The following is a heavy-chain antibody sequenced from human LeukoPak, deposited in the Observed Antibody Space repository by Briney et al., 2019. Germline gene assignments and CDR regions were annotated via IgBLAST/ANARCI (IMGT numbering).Heavy chain of an antibody. J-gene: IGHJ3*02. D-gene: IGHD2-2*02. CDR1: GFTFSSYE. V-gene: IGHV3-48*03. CDR3: AMGYCSSTSCYMRGTDAFDI. Sequence: GGSLRLSCAVSGFTFSSYEMNWVRQAPGKGLEWVSYISSRATTIYYADSVKGRFTTSRDNAKNSLYLQMNSLRAEDTAVYYCAMGYCSSTSCYMRGTDAFDIWGQGTMVTVSS. CDR2: ISSRATTI.